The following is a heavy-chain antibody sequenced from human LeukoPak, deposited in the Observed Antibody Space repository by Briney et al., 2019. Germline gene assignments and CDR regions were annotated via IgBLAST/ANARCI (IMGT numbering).Heavy chain of an antibody. CDR3: ARLGSPGDY. J-gene: IGHJ4*02. Sequence: SETLSLTCTVSGGSISSSSHYWAWIRQPPGKGLEWIGHIYYSGRTNYNPSLKSRVTISVDTSKNHFSLKLSSVTAADTAVYYCARLGSPGDYWGQGTLVTVSS. CDR2: IYYSGRT. CDR1: GGSISSSSHY. V-gene: IGHV4-61*03.